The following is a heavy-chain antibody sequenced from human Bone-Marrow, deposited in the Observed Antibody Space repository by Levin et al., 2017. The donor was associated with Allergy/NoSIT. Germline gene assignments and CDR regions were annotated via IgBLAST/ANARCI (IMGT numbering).Heavy chain of an antibody. Sequence: GGSLRLSCAASGFSLRSYSMHWVRQAPGKGLEWVAVISFDGSDKDYGDSVKGRFSISRDTSKNTLFLQMNSLRPEDRAVYYCVRSNYGCWSGYGMDIWGQGTTVIVS. D-gene: IGHD3-3*01. CDR3: VRSNYGCWSGYGMDI. CDR1: GFSLRSYS. J-gene: IGHJ6*02. V-gene: IGHV3-30*04. CDR2: ISFDGSDK.